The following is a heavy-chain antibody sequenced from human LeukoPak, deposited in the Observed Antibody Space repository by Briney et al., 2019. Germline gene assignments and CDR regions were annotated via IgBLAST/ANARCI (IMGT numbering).Heavy chain of an antibody. V-gene: IGHV3-48*01. CDR2: ISGSSGII. CDR1: GFTFNTYT. CDR3: ANGGSQYWGYYYYYGMDV. Sequence: GGSLRLSCAASGFTFNTYTMNWVRQAPGKGLEWVSYISGSSGIIDYADSVRGRFTISRDNAKNSLYLQMNSLRAEDTAVYYCANGGSQYWGYYYYYGMDVWGQGTTVTVSS. D-gene: IGHD3-16*01. J-gene: IGHJ6*02.